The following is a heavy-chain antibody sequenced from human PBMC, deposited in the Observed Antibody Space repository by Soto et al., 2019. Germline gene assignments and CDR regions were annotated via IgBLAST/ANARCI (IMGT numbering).Heavy chain of an antibody. CDR3: ARDYGGNFRLDAFDI. V-gene: IGHV3-74*01. CDR2: INSDGSST. Sequence: EVQLVESGGGLVQPGGSLRLSCAASGFTFSSYWMHWVRQAPGKGLVWVSRINSDGSSTSYADSVKGRFTISRDNAKNTLYLQMNSLRAEDTAVYYCARDYGGNFRLDAFDIWGQGTMVTVSS. D-gene: IGHD4-17*01. CDR1: GFTFSSYW. J-gene: IGHJ3*02.